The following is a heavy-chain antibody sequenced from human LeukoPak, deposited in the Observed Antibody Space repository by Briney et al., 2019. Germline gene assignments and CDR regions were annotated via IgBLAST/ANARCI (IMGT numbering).Heavy chain of an antibody. D-gene: IGHD3-10*01. J-gene: IGHJ4*02. CDR3: ASPDRGFFDY. CDR2: INQDGREK. Sequence: PGGSLRLSCTVSGFNFRSSWMSWVRQAPGKGLEWVASINQDGREKYYVDSVKGRFTISGDNAKNSLYLQMNSLRAGDTAVYYCASPDRGFFDYWGQGTLVTVSS. CDR1: GFNFRSSW. V-gene: IGHV3-7*03.